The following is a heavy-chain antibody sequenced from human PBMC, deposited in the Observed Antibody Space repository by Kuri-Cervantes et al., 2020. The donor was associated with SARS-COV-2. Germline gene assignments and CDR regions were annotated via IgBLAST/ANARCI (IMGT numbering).Heavy chain of an antibody. CDR1: GGTFSSHA. J-gene: IGHJ4*02. D-gene: IGHD2-21*01. Sequence: SVKVSCKASGGTFSSHAISWVRQAPGQGLEWMGGIIPIFGTANYAQKFQGRVTITTDESTSTAHMELSSLRSEDTAVYYCASGGYRYGWPSMAYCGGDCYSGFVYWGQGTLVTVSS. CDR3: ASGGYRYGWPSMAYCGGDCYSGFVY. V-gene: IGHV1-69*05. CDR2: IIPIFGTA.